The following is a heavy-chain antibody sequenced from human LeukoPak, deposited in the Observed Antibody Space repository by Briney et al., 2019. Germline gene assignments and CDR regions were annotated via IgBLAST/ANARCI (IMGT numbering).Heavy chain of an antibody. CDR1: GGSISGGGYY. V-gene: IGHV4-31*03. D-gene: IGHD6-19*01. CDR2: IYYSGST. Sequence: SQTLSLTCTVSGGSISGGGYYWSWIRQHPGKGLEWIGYIYYSGSTYYNPSLKSRVTISVDTSKNQFSLKLSSVTAADTAVYYCARVVSDSSGWDNYSDYWGQGTLVTVSS. J-gene: IGHJ4*02. CDR3: ARVVSDSSGWDNYSDY.